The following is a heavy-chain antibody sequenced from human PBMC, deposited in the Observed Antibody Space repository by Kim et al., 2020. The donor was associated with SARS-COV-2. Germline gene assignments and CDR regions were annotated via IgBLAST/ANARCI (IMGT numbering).Heavy chain of an antibody. CDR1: GFTFSSYA. D-gene: IGHD3-3*01. J-gene: IGHJ4*02. V-gene: IGHV3-30*04. CDR2: ISYDGSNK. Sequence: GGSLRLSCAASGFTFSSYAMHWVRQAPGKGLEWVAVISYDGSNKYYADSVKGRFTISRDNSKNTLYLQMNSLRAEDTAVYYCARDPHYDPFSIDYWGQGTLVTVSS. CDR3: ARDPHYDPFSIDY.